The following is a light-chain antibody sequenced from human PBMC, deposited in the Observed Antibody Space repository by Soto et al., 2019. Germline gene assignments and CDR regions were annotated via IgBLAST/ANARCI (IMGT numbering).Light chain of an antibody. Sequence: DIQMTQSPSTLSASVGDRVTITCRASQSISSWLAWYQQKPGKAPKLLIYKASSLESGVPSRFRGSGSGTEFTLTISSLPPDDFASYFFQQYNSYWTFGQGTKVEIK. V-gene: IGKV1-5*03. J-gene: IGKJ1*01. CDR1: QSISSW. CDR2: KAS. CDR3: QQYNSYWT.